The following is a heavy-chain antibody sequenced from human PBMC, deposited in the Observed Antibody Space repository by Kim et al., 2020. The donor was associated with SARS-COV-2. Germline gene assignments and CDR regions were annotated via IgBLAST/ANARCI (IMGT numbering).Heavy chain of an antibody. CDR3: ARQVGSGRDFDY. J-gene: IGHJ4*02. CDR1: GFTFSSYS. CDR2: ISSSTYI. Sequence: GGSLRLSCAASGFTFSSYSMNWVRQAPGKGLEWVSSISSSTYIYYADSLKGRFTISRDNAKSSLYLQMNSLRAEDTAVYYCARQVGSGRDFDYWGQGTLVTVSS. V-gene: IGHV3-21*01. D-gene: IGHD3-10*01.